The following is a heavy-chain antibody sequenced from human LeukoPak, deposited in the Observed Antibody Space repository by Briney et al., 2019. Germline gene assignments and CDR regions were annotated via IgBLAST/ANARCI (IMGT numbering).Heavy chain of an antibody. CDR3: ARGNGHASDI. V-gene: IGHV3-74*01. D-gene: IGHD2-8*01. CDR1: GFTFSSYW. CDR2: ITSDGSST. Sequence: PGGSLRLSRAAPGFTFSSYWMHWVRQPPGKGLLWVSRITSDGSSTSYADSVKGRFTISRDNAKNTLYLQMNSLRAEDRAVYYCARGNGHASDIWGQGTMVSVSS. J-gene: IGHJ3*02.